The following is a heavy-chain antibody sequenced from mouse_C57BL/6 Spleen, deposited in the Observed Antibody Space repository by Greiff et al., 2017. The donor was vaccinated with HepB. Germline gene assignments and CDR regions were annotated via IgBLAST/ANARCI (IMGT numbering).Heavy chain of an antibody. D-gene: IGHD3-1*01. J-gene: IGHJ2*01. V-gene: IGHV1-76*01. CDR2: IYPGSGNT. CDR3: ARSGPQWEGNYLDD. Sequence: VQLQQSGAELVRPGASVKLSCKASGYTFTDYYINWVKQRPGQGLEWIARIYPGSGNTYYNEKFKGKATLTAEKSSSTAYMQLSSLTSEDSAVYFCARSGPQWEGNYLDDWGQGTTLTVSS. CDR1: GYTFTDYY.